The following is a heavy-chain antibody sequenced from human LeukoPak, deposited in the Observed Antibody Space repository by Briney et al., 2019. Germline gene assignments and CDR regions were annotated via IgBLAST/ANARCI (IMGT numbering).Heavy chain of an antibody. V-gene: IGHV3-23*01. J-gene: IGHJ4*02. D-gene: IGHD6-19*01. CDR1: GFTFSSYA. CDR2: ISGSGGST. CDR3: AKPIAVAGTSEDY. Sequence: GGSLGLSCAASGFTFSSYAMSWVRQAPGKGLEWVSAISGSGGSTYYADSVKGRFTISRDNSKNTLYLQMNSLRAEDTAVYYCAKPIAVAGTSEDYWGQGTLVTVSS.